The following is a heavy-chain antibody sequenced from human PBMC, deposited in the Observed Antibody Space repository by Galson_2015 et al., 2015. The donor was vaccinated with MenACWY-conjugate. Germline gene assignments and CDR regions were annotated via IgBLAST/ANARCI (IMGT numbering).Heavy chain of an antibody. CDR3: ARADEYCSGSCYSGFDAFEV. CDR1: GGSVSSGTYY. V-gene: IGHV4-31*11. CDR2: IHYSGRT. D-gene: IGHD2-15*01. Sequence: LTCAVSGGSVSSGTYYWTWIRQGPAKGLGCIGYIHYSGRTSYNPSLRGRVTISRDTSKNHFSLELTAVTAADTAVYYCARADEYCSGSCYSGFDAFEVWSPGTMVTVSS. J-gene: IGHJ3*01.